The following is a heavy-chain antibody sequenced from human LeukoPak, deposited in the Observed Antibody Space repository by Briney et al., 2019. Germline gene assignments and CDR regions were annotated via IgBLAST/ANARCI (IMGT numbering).Heavy chain of an antibody. CDR2: IYYSGST. D-gene: IGHD3-10*01. Sequence: SETLSLTCTVSGGSISSSSYYWGWIRQPPGKGLEWIGSIYYSGSTYYNPSLKSRVTISVDTSKNQFSLKLSSVTAADTAVYYCARDLRGRFGDDFDIWGQGTMVTVSP. V-gene: IGHV4-39*07. J-gene: IGHJ3*02. CDR1: GGSISSSSYY. CDR3: ARDLRGRFGDDFDI.